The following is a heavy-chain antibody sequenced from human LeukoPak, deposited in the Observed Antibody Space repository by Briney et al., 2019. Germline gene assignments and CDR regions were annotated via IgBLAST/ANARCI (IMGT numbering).Heavy chain of an antibody. D-gene: IGHD1-1*01. J-gene: IGHJ5*02. CDR3: ARGGHDGWFDP. CDR2: INHSGST. CDR1: GGSFSCYY. Sequence: SETLSLTCAVYGGSFSCYYWSWIRQPPGKGLEWIGEINHSGSTNYNPSLKSRVTISVDTSKNQFSLKLSSVTAADTAVYYCARGGHDGWFDPWGQGTLGTVSS. V-gene: IGHV4-34*01.